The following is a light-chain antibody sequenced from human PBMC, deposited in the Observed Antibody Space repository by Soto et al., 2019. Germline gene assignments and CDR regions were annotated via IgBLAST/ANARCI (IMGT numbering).Light chain of an antibody. Sequence: EIVMTQSPATLSVAPGDRATLSCRANQSVRSNLAWYQQRPGQAPRLLIYGASTRAAGVPARFSGSGSGTEFTLTISSLQSEDFAVYYCQQYSNWPPGTFGQGTKVEIK. V-gene: IGKV3-15*01. CDR3: QQYSNWPPGT. CDR2: GAS. J-gene: IGKJ1*01. CDR1: QSVRSN.